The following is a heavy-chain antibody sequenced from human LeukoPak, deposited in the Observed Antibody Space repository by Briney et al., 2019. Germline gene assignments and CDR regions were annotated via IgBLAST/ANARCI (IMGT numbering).Heavy chain of an antibody. CDR3: ARIQPPYSNYDGYFDY. D-gene: IGHD4-11*01. CDR1: GFTFSNYA. J-gene: IGHJ4*02. CDR2: ISGSGGNT. V-gene: IGHV3-23*01. Sequence: QSGGSLRLSCAASGFTFSNYAMSWVRQAPGKGLEWVSAISGSGGNTYYADSVKGRFTISRDNSKNTLYLQMNSLRAEDTAVYYCARIQPPYSNYDGYFDYWGQGTLVTVSS.